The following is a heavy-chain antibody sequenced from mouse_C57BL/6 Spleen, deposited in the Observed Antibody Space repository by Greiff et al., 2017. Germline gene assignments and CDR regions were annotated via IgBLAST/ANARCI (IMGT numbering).Heavy chain of an antibody. D-gene: IGHD1-2*01. CDR1: GFTFTDYY. Sequence: DVKLVESGGGLVQPGGSLSLSCAASGFTFTDYYMSWVRQPPGKALEWLGFIRNKANGYTTEYSASVKGRFTISRDNSQSILYLQMNALRAEDSATYYCARYNSLLRYFDVWGTGTTVTVSS. CDR2: IRNKANGYTT. J-gene: IGHJ1*03. CDR3: ARYNSLLRYFDV. V-gene: IGHV7-3*01.